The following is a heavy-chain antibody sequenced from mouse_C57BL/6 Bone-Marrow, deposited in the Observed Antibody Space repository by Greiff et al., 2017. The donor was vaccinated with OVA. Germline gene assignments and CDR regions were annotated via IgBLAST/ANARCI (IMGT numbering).Heavy chain of an antibody. CDR1: GYTFTSYW. J-gene: IGHJ3*01. CDR3: ASLLPGPWFAY. D-gene: IGHD2-10*01. CDR2: IDPSDSET. Sequence: VQLQQPGAELVRPGSSVKLSCKASGYTFTSYWMHWVKQRPIQGLEWIGNIDPSDSETNYNQKFKDKATLTVDKSSSTAYMQLSSLTSEDSAVYYCASLLPGPWFAYWGQGTLVTVSA. V-gene: IGHV1-52*01.